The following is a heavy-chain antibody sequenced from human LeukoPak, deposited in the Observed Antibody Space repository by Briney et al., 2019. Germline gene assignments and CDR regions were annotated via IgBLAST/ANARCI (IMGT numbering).Heavy chain of an antibody. D-gene: IGHD4-17*01. V-gene: IGHV3-48*01. J-gene: IGHJ4*02. CDR1: GFTFNKYS. CDR3: ANGEVYFDY. CDR2: ISGTSRTI. Sequence: GGSLRLSCVASGFTFNKYSMNWVRQAPGKGLQWLSYISGTSRTIYYADSVKGRFAISRDNARNSLYLQMSSLRVEDTAVYYCANGEVYFDYWGQGTLVTVSS.